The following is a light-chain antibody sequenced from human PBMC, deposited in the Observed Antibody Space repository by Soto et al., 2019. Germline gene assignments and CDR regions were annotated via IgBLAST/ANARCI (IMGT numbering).Light chain of an antibody. J-gene: IGKJ1*01. CDR3: QQYSNSLTWT. Sequence: EIVLTQSPGTLSLSPGERATLSCRASQSVSSSHLAWFRQRPGQAPRLLIYGASTRATGISARFSGSGSGTDFTLTISRLETEDFAVYYCQQYSNSLTWTFGQGTKVDIK. CDR2: GAS. CDR1: QSVSSSH. V-gene: IGKV3-20*01.